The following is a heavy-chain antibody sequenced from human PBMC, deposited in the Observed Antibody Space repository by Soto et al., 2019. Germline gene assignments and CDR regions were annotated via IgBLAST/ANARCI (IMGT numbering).Heavy chain of an antibody. CDR1: GYSFTDYW. V-gene: IGHV5-51*01. J-gene: IGHJ4*02. Sequence: PGESLKISCKGSGYSFTDYWIGWVRQMPGKGLEWMGIIYPGDSDTRYNPSFQGRVTISADKSITTAYPQWSSLKASDTAMYFCARLSGARSPANFWGQGTVVTVYS. CDR2: IYPGDSDT. CDR3: ARLSGARSPANF. D-gene: IGHD1-26*01.